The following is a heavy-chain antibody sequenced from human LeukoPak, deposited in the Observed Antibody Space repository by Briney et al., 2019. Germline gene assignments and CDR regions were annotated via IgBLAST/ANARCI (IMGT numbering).Heavy chain of an antibody. D-gene: IGHD2-8*01. CDR3: ARDRACSNGVCSYFDY. CDR1: GGTVSSDSYY. V-gene: IGHV4-39*01. CDR2: IYYSGST. Sequence: PSETLSLTCTVSGGTVSSDSYYWSWHRHPPRKGLGWFGSIYYSGSTWYNPSLMSRATVSADASKKLLSLKVTSVTTAHASCYFCARDRACSNGVCSYFDYWGQGTVVTVSS. J-gene: IGHJ4*02.